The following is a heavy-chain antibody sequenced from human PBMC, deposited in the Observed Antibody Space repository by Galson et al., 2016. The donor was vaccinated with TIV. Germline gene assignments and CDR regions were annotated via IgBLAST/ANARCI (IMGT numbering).Heavy chain of an antibody. D-gene: IGHD3-10*01. J-gene: IGHJ4*02. Sequence: SLRLSCAASGFTFSSYAMSWVRQAPGKGLEWVSGISSGGASTYYADSVKGRLTISRDNSKNTVYLQVNSLRDEDTAVYYCAKDERLGSYFDYWGQGTLVTVSS. CDR2: ISSGGAST. CDR1: GFTFSSYA. CDR3: AKDERLGSYFDY. V-gene: IGHV3-23*01.